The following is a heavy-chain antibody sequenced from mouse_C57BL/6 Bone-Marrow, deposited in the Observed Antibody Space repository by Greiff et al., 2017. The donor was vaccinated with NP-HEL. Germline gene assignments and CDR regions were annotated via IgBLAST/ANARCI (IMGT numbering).Heavy chain of an antibody. Sequence: DVKVVESGGDLVKPGGSLKLSCAASGFTFSSYGMSWVRQTPDKRLEWVATISSGGSYTYYPDSVKGRFTISRDNAKNTLYLQMSSLKSEDTAMYYCARQRAYWGQGTLVTVSA. CDR2: ISSGGSYT. CDR3: ARQRAY. V-gene: IGHV5-6*02. CDR1: GFTFSSYG. J-gene: IGHJ3*01.